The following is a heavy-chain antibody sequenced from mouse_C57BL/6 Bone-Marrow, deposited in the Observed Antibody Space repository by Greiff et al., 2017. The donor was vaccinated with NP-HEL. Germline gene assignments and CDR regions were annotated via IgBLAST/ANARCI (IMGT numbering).Heavy chain of an antibody. CDR2: INSDGGST. Sequence: EVQLLQSGGGLVQPGESVKLSCESTDYDFPSHDMSWVRKTPEKRLELVAAINSDGGSTYYPDTMKRRFIISRDSTKKTLYLQMSSLSSEDSAVYYCESHGGGFAYWGQGTLVTVSA. CDR1: DYDFPSHD. J-gene: IGHJ3*01. CDR3: ESHGGGFAY. V-gene: IGHV5-2*01.